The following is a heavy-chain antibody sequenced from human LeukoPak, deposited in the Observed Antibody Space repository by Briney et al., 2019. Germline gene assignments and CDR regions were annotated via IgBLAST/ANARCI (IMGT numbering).Heavy chain of an antibody. J-gene: IGHJ4*02. D-gene: IGHD2/OR15-2a*01. CDR1: GYTFTSYY. V-gene: IGHV1-46*01. CDR2: INPSGGST. Sequence: ASVKVSCKASGYTFTSYYMHWVRQAPGQGLEWMGIINPSGGSTSYTRKFQGRVTMARDTSTTTVYMELSSLRSQDTAVYYCARHKEVGDYYYFDYWGQGTLVTASS. CDR3: ARHKEVGDYYYFDY.